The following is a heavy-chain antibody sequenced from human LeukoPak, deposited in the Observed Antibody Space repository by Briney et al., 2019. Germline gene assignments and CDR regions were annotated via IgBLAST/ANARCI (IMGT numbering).Heavy chain of an antibody. CDR1: GFTFSSYS. D-gene: IGHD3-3*01. CDR2: ISSSSSYI. J-gene: IGHJ4*02. V-gene: IGHV3-21*05. Sequence: GGSLRLSCAASGFTFSSYSMNWVRQAPGKGLEWVSYISSSSSYIYYADSVKGRFTISRDNAKNSLYLQMNSLRAEDTAVYYCARTSITIFGVAPFDYWGQGTLVTVSS. CDR3: ARTSITIFGVAPFDY.